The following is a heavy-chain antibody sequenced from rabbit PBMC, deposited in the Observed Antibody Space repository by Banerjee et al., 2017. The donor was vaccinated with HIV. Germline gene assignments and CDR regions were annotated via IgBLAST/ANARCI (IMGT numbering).Heavy chain of an antibody. V-gene: IGHV1S45*01. CDR1: GFTLSSSYW. D-gene: IGHD1-1*01. CDR2: IYAGSSDDT. CDR3: ARDTSSSFSSYGMDL. J-gene: IGHJ6*01. Sequence: QEQLEESGGDLVKPGASLTLTCKASGFTLSSSYWICWVRQAPGKGLESIACIYAGSSDDTYYATWAKGRFTISKTSSTTVTLEMTSLTGADTATYFCARDTSSSFSSYGMDLWGPGTLVTVS.